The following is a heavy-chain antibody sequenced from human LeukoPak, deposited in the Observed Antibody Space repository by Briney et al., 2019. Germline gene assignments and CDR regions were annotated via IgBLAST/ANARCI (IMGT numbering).Heavy chain of an antibody. Sequence: GGSLRLSCAASGFTFSSYAMSWVRQAPGKGLEWVSYISSSSSTIYYADSVKGRFTISRDNAKNSLYLQMNSLRAEDTAVYYCARGIVGATSGIDYWGQGTLVTVSS. J-gene: IGHJ4*02. V-gene: IGHV3-48*04. D-gene: IGHD1-26*01. CDR2: ISSSSSTI. CDR3: ARGIVGATSGIDY. CDR1: GFTFSSYA.